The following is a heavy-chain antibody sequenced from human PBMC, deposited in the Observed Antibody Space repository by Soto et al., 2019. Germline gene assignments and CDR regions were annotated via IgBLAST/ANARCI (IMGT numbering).Heavy chain of an antibody. CDR2: IWYDGSNK. CDR1: GFTFSSYG. J-gene: IGHJ4*02. D-gene: IGHD5-12*01. V-gene: IGHV3-33*01. CDR3: ARDHRSRDGYKLDY. Sequence: QVQLVESGGGVVQPGRSLRLSCAASGFTFSSYGMHWVRQAPGKGLEWVAVIWYDGSNKYYADSVKGRFTISRDNSKNTLYLQMNSLRAEDTAVYYCARDHRSRDGYKLDYWGQGTLVTVSS.